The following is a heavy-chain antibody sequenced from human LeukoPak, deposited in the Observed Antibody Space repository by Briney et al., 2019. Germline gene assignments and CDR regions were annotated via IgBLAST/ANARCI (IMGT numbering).Heavy chain of an antibody. D-gene: IGHD3-3*01. Sequence: ASVKASCKASGYTFTSYGISWVRQAPGQGLEWMGWISAYNGNTNYAQKLQGRVTMTTDTSTSTAYMELRSLRSDDTAVYYCARDWSTDFWSGYRQNYYYGMDVWGQGTTVTVSS. CDR2: ISAYNGNT. CDR1: GYTFTSYG. V-gene: IGHV1-18*01. J-gene: IGHJ6*02. CDR3: ARDWSTDFWSGYRQNYYYGMDV.